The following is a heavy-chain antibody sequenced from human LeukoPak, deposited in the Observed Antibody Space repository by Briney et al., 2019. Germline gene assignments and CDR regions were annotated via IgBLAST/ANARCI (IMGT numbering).Heavy chain of an antibody. V-gene: IGHV1-24*01. CDR3: ATGLPAAKDADAFDI. D-gene: IGHD2-2*01. CDR2: FDPEYGET. CDR1: GYTLTELS. Sequence: ASVKVSCKVSGYTLTELSMHWVRQAPGKGLEWMGGFDPEYGETIYAQKFQGRVTMTEDTSTDTAYMELSSLRSEETAVYYCATGLPAAKDADAFDIWGQGTMVTVSS. J-gene: IGHJ3*02.